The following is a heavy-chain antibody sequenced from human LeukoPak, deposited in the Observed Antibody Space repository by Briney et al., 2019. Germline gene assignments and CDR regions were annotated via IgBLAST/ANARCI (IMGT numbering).Heavy chain of an antibody. CDR1: GFTFSSYW. D-gene: IGHD4-23*01. CDR2: IKQDGSEK. Sequence: GGSLRVSCAASGFTFSSYWMSWVRQAPGKGLEWVANIKQDGSEKYYVDSVKGRFTISRDNAKNSLYLQMNSLRAEDTAVYYCTRLRGGNHFDYWGQGTLVTVSS. CDR3: TRLRGGNHFDY. J-gene: IGHJ4*02. V-gene: IGHV3-7*01.